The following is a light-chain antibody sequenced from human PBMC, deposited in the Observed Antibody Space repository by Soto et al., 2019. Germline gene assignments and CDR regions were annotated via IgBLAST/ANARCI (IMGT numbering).Light chain of an antibody. CDR2: EVS. Sequence: QSVLTQPASVSGSPGQSITISCTGTSSDVGGYKYVSWYQQHPGKAPKLMIYEVSNRPSGVSNRFSGSKSGNTASLTISGPQAEDEADYYCSSYTSSNTHVFGTGTKLTVL. J-gene: IGLJ1*01. CDR3: SSYTSSNTHV. V-gene: IGLV2-14*01. CDR1: SSDVGGYKY.